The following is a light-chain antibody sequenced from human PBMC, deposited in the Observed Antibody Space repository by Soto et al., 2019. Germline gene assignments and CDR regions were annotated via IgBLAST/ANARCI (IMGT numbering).Light chain of an antibody. CDR2: GNS. CDR3: QSYDSSLSGVL. Sequence: QSVLTQPPSVSGAPGQGVTISCTGSSSNVGAGYEVHWYQQVPGTAPKLLIYGNSNRPSGVPDRFSGSKSGTSASLAITGLQAEDEADYFCQSYDSSLSGVLFGGGTNLTVL. V-gene: IGLV1-40*01. CDR1: SSNVGAGYE. J-gene: IGLJ2*01.